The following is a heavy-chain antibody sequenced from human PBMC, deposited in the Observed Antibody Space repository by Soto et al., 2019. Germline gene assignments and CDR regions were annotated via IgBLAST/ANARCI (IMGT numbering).Heavy chain of an antibody. CDR1: GGSISSSNW. D-gene: IGHD2-21*01. V-gene: IGHV4-4*02. Sequence: SETLSLTCAVSGGSISSSNWWSWVRQPPGKGLEWIGEIYYSGSTNYIPSLKSRVTISVDTSKNQFSLKLSSVTAADTAVYYCARRWGGTFDYWGQGTLVTVSS. CDR2: IYYSGST. J-gene: IGHJ4*02. CDR3: ARRWGGTFDY.